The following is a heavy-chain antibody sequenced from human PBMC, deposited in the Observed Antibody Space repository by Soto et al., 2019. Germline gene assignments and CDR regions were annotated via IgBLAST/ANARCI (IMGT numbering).Heavy chain of an antibody. CDR2: ISYDGSNK. D-gene: IGHD1-1*01. CDR3: AKDRDWKGLGAAFDI. CDR1: GFTFSSYG. V-gene: IGHV3-30*18. J-gene: IGHJ3*02. Sequence: GGSLRLSCAASGFTFSSYGMHWVRQAPGKGLEWVAVISYDGSNKYYADSVKGRFTISRDNSKNTLYLQMNSLRAEDTAVYYCAKDRDWKGLGAAFDIWGQGTMVTVSS.